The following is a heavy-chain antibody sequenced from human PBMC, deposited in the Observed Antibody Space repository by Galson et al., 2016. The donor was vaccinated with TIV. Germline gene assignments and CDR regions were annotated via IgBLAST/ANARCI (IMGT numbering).Heavy chain of an antibody. D-gene: IGHD6-6*01. CDR1: GGIFSGYA. CDR2: IIPIIGMT. Sequence: SVKVSCKASGGIFSGYAINRVRQAPGQGLEWMGRIIPIIGMTNYAQKFQGRVTITADTSTNTAYMELGSLRSEDTAIYYCARAGVGAARDGGDYWGQGTLVTVSS. J-gene: IGHJ4*02. CDR3: ARAGVGAARDGGDY. V-gene: IGHV1-69*04.